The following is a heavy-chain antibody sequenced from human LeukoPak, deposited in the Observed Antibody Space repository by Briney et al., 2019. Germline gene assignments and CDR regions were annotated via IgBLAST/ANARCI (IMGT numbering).Heavy chain of an antibody. Sequence: ASVKVSCKASGGTFSSYAISWVRQAPGQGLEWMGGIIPIFGTANYAQKFQGRVTVTADESTSTAYMELSSLRSEDTAVYYCAATVTDTLRFDYWGQGTLVTVSS. V-gene: IGHV1-69*13. D-gene: IGHD4-17*01. CDR1: GGTFSSYA. CDR3: AATVTDTLRFDY. J-gene: IGHJ4*02. CDR2: IIPIFGTA.